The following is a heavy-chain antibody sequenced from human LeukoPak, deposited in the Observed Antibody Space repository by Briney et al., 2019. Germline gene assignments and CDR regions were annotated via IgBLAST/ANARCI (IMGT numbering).Heavy chain of an antibody. J-gene: IGHJ4*02. CDR2: IYYSGST. D-gene: IGHD3-22*01. V-gene: IGHV4-59*01. CDR3: ARGYYYDSSGFDY. Sequence: SETLSLTCTVSGGSISSYYWSWIRQPPGKGLEWIGYIYYSGSTNYNPSLKSRATISVDTSKNQFSLKLSSVTAADTAVYYCARGYYYDSSGFDYWGQGTLVTVSS. CDR1: GGSISSYY.